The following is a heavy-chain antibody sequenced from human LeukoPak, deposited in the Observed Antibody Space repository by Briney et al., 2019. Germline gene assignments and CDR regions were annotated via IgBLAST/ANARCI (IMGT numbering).Heavy chain of an antibody. CDR2: ISAYSGNT. CDR1: GGTFSTFP. V-gene: IGHV1-18*01. CDR3: ARTEKRITFIRGFDP. J-gene: IGHJ5*02. Sequence: ASVKVSCKASGGTFSTFPISWVRQAPGQGLEWMGWISAYSGNTNEAPRFQDRITMTTDTSTSTAYMELRSLRSDDTAVYYCARTEKRITFIRGFDPWGQGTLVTVSS. D-gene: IGHD3-10*01.